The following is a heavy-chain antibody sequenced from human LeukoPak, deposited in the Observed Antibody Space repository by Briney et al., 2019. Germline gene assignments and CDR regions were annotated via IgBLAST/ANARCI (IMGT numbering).Heavy chain of an antibody. D-gene: IGHD3-22*01. Sequence: ASVKVSCKASGYTFTSYDINWVRQATGQGLEWMGWINPNSGGTNYAQKFQGRVTMTRDTSISTAYMELSRLRSDDTAVYYCARDNYYDGSGFSLFDYWGQGTLVTVSS. V-gene: IGHV1-2*02. CDR3: ARDNYYDGSGFSLFDY. CDR1: GYTFTSYD. CDR2: INPNSGGT. J-gene: IGHJ4*02.